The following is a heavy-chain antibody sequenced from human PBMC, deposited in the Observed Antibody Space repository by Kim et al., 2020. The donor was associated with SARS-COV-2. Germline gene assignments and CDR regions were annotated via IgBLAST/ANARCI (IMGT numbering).Heavy chain of an antibody. CDR2: INHSGST. D-gene: IGHD6-13*01. Sequence: SETLSLTCAVYGGSFSGYYWSWIRQPPGKGLEWIGEINHSGSTNYNPSLKSRVTISVDTSKNQFSLKLSSVTAADTAVYYCARRSSRMDVWGQGTTVTVSS. J-gene: IGHJ6*02. V-gene: IGHV4-34*01. CDR1: GGSFSGYY. CDR3: ARRSSRMDV.